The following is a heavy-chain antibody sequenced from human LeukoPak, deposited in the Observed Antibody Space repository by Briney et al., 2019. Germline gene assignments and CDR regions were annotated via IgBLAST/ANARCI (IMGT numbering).Heavy chain of an antibody. D-gene: IGHD6-13*01. J-gene: IGHJ4*02. CDR3: ATASGAVGLRPYSSSWVTNDY. CDR2: ISAYYGTT. V-gene: IGHV1-18*01. CDR1: NYTFSSLGSGNSFISFA. Sequence: GASVKVSCKASNYTFSSLGSGNSFISFAISWVRQAPGQGLGWMGWISAYYGTTNYAQKFKGRVTMTTDTSTSTVYMELRSLRSDDTAVYYCATASGAVGLRPYSSSWVTNDYWGQGTLVTVSS.